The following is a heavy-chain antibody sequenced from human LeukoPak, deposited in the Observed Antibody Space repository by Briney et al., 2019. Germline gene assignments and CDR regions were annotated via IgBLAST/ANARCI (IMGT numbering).Heavy chain of an antibody. J-gene: IGHJ4*02. D-gene: IGHD3-9*01. CDR2: IQYDGSNK. CDR3: ARDGQHWLFDS. CDR1: GFTFSSHG. Sequence: GGSLRLSCTASGFTFSSHGMHWVRQAPGKGLEWVACIQYDGSNKWYVDSAKGRFTISRDDSKNTLYLQMNSLRAEDTAVYYCARDGQHWLFDSWGQGTLVTVSS. V-gene: IGHV3-30*02.